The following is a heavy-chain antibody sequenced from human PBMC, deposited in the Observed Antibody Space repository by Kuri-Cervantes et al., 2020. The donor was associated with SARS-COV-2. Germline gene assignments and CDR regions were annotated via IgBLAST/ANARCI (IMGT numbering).Heavy chain of an antibody. CDR3: AHLLGYCSSTSCYSMDV. Sequence: SGPTLVKPTQTLTLTCTFSGFSLSSTGVGVAWIRQPPGKALEWLALIYWDDDKRYSPSLKSRLTITKDTSKNQVVLTMTNMDPVDTATYYCAHLLGYCSSTSCYSMDVWGQGTTVTVSS. CDR1: GFSLSSTGVG. CDR2: IYWDDDK. D-gene: IGHD2-2*02. J-gene: IGHJ6*02. V-gene: IGHV2-5*02.